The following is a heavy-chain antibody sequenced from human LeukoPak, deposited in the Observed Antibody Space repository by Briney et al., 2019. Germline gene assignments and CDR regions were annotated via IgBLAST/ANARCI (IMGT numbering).Heavy chain of an antibody. CDR2: ISSSGSTT. D-gene: IGHD3-10*02. CDR3: AELGITMIGGV. J-gene: IGHJ6*04. Sequence: GGSLRLSCAASGFTFSRYEMNWVRQAPGKGLEGVSYISSSGSTTYYADSVKGRFTISRDNAKNSLYLQMNSLRAEDTAVYYCAELGITMIGGVWGKGTTVTISS. CDR1: GFTFSRYE. V-gene: IGHV3-48*03.